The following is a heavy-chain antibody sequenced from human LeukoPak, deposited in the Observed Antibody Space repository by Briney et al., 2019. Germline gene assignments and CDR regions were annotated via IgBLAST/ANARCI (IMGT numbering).Heavy chain of an antibody. V-gene: IGHV3-21*01. J-gene: IGHJ3*02. CDR2: ISSSSSYI. D-gene: IGHD6-13*01. CDR3: ARDQGSSWSHDAFDI. Sequence: GGSLRLSCAASGFTLTNAWMNWVRQAPGKGLEWVSSISSSSSYIYYADSVKGRFTISRDNAKNSLYLQMNSLRAEDTAVYYCARDQGSSWSHDAFDIWGQGTMVTVSS. CDR1: GFTLTNAW.